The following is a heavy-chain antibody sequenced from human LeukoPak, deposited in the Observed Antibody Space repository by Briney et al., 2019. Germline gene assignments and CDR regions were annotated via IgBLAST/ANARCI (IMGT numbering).Heavy chain of an antibody. CDR1: GYTFTSYY. CDR3: ARRVLGYGMDV. CDR2: INPSGGGT. Sequence: ASVKVSCKASGYTFTSYYMHWVRQAPGQGLEWMGIINPSGGGTSYAQKFRGRVTMTRDTSTSTVYMELSSLRSEDTAVYYCARRVLGYGMDVWGQGTTVTVSS. V-gene: IGHV1-46*01. J-gene: IGHJ6*02.